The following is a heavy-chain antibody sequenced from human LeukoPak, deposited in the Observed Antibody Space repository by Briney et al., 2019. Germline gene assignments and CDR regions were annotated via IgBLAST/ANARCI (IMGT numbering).Heavy chain of an antibody. V-gene: IGHV5-51*01. Sequence: GESLKISCKGSGYSFSSYWIAWVRQMPGKGLEWMGIIYPRDSDTRYSPSFQGQVTISADTSISTAYLQWSSLKASDTAMYYCAKSSGWGPQIYSDIWGQGTMVIVSS. CDR3: AKSSGWGPQIYSDI. D-gene: IGHD3-16*01. CDR2: IYPRDSDT. CDR1: GYSFSSYW. J-gene: IGHJ3*02.